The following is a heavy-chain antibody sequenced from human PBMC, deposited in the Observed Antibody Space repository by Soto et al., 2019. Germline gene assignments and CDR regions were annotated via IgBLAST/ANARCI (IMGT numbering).Heavy chain of an antibody. CDR3: AKDMNSVPEY. CDR2: IKTDGSIT. D-gene: IGHD1-7*01. V-gene: IGHV3-74*01. J-gene: IGHJ4*02. CDR1: VFTFSSYW. Sequence: PGGSLLVSCASSVFTFSSYWMYWVRQAPGKGLVWVSRIKTDGSITSYADSVKGRFTVSGDNARDMLYLQMNSLRAEDTSVYYCAKDMNSVPEYWGQGTMVTVSS.